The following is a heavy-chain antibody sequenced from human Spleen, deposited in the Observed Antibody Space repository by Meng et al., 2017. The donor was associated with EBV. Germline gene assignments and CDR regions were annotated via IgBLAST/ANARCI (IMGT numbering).Heavy chain of an antibody. V-gene: IGHV4-39*01. CDR1: GDSISSFYY. J-gene: IGHJ5*02. CDR2: VHYTGST. CDR3: ARPFPSWQSPRLDPFGA. D-gene: IGHD6-19*01. Sequence: QLQLRESAPGQVKPSETLSLTCTASGDSISSFYYWGWIRQPPGRGLEWIGSVHYTGSTYYSPSLKSRVTVSVDTSKNQFSLRLTSVTAADTAVYYCARPFPSWQSPRLDPFGAWGQGTMVTVSS.